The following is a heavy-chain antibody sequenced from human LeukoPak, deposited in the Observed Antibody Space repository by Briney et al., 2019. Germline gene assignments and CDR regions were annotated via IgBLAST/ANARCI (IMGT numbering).Heavy chain of an antibody. J-gene: IGHJ4*02. CDR1: GFTFSNFA. V-gene: IGHV3-23*01. D-gene: IGHD5-24*01. Sequence: PGGSLRLSCAASGFTFSNFAMSWVRQAPGKGLEWVSAISGSGDTTYYADSVVGRFTISRDSSKNTLFLQMNSLRAEDAAIYYCAKHRSEVAMAALNYWGQGTLVTVSS. CDR2: ISGSGDTT. CDR3: AKHRSEVAMAALNY.